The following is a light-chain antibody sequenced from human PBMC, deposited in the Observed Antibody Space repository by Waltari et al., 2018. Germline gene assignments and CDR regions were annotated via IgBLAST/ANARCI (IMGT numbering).Light chain of an antibody. V-gene: IGLV3-21*02. Sequence: SYELTQPPSVSVSPGQMARITCGGDNLGSKYVHWYQQKPAQAPVLVIYDDSERPSGNPERFSGSKSGNTATLTISGVEAGDEADYYCQVWDSSSDHDVFGSGTKLTVL. CDR3: QVWDSSSDHDV. J-gene: IGLJ6*01. CDR1: NLGSKY. CDR2: DDS.